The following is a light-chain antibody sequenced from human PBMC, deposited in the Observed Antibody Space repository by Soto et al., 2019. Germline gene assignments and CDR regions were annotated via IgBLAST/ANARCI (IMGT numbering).Light chain of an antibody. V-gene: IGKV3D-20*02. CDR3: QQSYSTPALT. CDR2: DAS. J-gene: IGKJ4*01. Sequence: EIVLTQSPGTLSLSPGERATLSCSAGQSFTSRSLACYQQKPGQAPRLLIYDASIRATGIPDSFCGSGSGTDFTLTISSLQPQDFATYYCQQSYSTPALTFGGGTKVDIK. CDR1: QSFTSRS.